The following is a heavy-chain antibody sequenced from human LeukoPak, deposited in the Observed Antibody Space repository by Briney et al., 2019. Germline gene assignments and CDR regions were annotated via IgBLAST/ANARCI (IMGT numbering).Heavy chain of an antibody. CDR3: ARGNERSKSVYDFPY. Sequence: GGPLRLSCAASGFTFSSYSMNWVRQAPGKGLEWVSYISSSSSARYYADSVKGRFTISRDNAKDSLYLQMNSLRDEDTAVYYCARGNERSKSVYDFPYWGQGTLVTVSA. J-gene: IGHJ4*02. D-gene: IGHD5/OR15-5a*01. CDR2: ISSSSSAR. V-gene: IGHV3-48*02. CDR1: GFTFSSYS.